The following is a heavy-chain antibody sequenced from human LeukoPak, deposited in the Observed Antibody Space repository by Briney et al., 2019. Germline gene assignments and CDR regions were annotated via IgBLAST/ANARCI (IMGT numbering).Heavy chain of an antibody. Sequence: PGGSLRLPCAASGFSISDHFMHWVRQGPGKGLMWVSRIDRDGSEINYADSVKGRFTISRDNAKNTLYLQMNSLRDEDTAVYYCARHIRAAAFDPWGQGTLVTVSS. CDR3: ARHIRAAAFDP. J-gene: IGHJ5*02. CDR2: IDRDGSEI. CDR1: GFSISDHF. D-gene: IGHD6-13*01. V-gene: IGHV3-74*01.